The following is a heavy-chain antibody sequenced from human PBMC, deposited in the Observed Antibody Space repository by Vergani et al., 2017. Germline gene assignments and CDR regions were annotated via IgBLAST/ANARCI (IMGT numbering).Heavy chain of an antibody. CDR3: ARGLGCYALA. D-gene: IGHD3-22*01. Sequence: QVQLQQWGAGLLKPSETLSLTCAVYGGSFSGYYWSWIRQPPGKGLGWIGEINHSGSTNYNPSLKSRVTISVDTSKNQLSLKLSYVPAADTTVYYCARGLGCYALAWGQGTLVTVSS. CDR1: GGSFSGYY. J-gene: IGHJ5*02. CDR2: INHSGST. V-gene: IGHV4-34*01.